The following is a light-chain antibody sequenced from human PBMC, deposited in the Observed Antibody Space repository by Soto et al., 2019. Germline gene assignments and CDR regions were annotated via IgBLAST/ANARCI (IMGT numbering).Light chain of an antibody. CDR1: SPNIESNF. Sequence: QSVLTQPPSASGTPGQTVTISCSGGSPNIESNFVYWYQQLPGTAPKLLIYRNNQRPSGVPDRFSGSKSGTSASLAISGLRSEDEADYYCATWDDTQSGEVFGGGTKLTVL. CDR2: RNN. CDR3: ATWDDTQSGEV. V-gene: IGLV1-47*01. J-gene: IGLJ2*01.